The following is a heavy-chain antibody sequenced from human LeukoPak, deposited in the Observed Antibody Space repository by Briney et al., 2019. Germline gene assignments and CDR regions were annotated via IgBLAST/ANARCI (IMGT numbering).Heavy chain of an antibody. CDR3: AGAKYYYGSGTWDY. Sequence: ASVKVSCKASGYTFTGYYMHWVRQAPGQGLEWMGWINPNSGGTNYAQKFQGRVTMTRDTSISTAYMELSRLRSDDTAVYYCAGAKYYYGSGTWDYWGQGTLVTVSS. V-gene: IGHV1-2*02. CDR1: GYTFTGYY. D-gene: IGHD3-10*01. CDR2: INPNSGGT. J-gene: IGHJ4*02.